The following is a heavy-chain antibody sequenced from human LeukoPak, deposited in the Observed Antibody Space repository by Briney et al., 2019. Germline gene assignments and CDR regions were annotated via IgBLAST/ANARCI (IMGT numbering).Heavy chain of an antibody. CDR1: GFTFSNYG. Sequence: SGGSLRLSCAASGFTFSNYGMSWVRQAPGKGLEWVSAISGSGGSTYYADSVKGRFTISRDNSKNTLFLQMNSLRAEDTAVYYCAKDGEDIVVVPAAFMDVWGKGTTVTISS. CDR3: AKDGEDIVVVPAAFMDV. J-gene: IGHJ6*03. V-gene: IGHV3-23*01. CDR2: ISGSGGST. D-gene: IGHD2-2*01.